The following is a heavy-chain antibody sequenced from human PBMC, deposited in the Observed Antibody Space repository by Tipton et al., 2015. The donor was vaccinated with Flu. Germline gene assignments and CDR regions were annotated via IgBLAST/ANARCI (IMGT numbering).Heavy chain of an antibody. CDR1: GFTLSGYG. CDR2: TWAAGSNY. J-gene: IGHJ2*01. D-gene: IGHD6-19*01. Sequence: QVQLVQSGGGVVQPGGSLRLSCAASGFTLSGYGMHWVRQAPGKGLEWVADTWAAGSNYFYADSVKGRFSISRDNSKNTVYLQMNNLRAEDTALYYRVRDADVSESYWFFDLWGRGTLVTVSS. CDR3: VRDADVSESYWFFDL. V-gene: IGHV3-33*01.